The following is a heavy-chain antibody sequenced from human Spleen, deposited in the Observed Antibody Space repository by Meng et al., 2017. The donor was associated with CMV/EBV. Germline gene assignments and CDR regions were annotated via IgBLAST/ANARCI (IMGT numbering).Heavy chain of an antibody. J-gene: IGHJ2*01. Sequence: YYIHWVRLAPGQGLEWMGRINSKRGDTTYAQRFQGRVTMTRDTSINTAYMELSGLKTDDRAVYYCARDPLRYCSGDTCQKRDWFFDVWGRGTLVTVSS. D-gene: IGHD2-15*01. CDR1: YY. CDR2: INSKRGDT. V-gene: IGHV1-2*06. CDR3: ARDPLRYCSGDTCQKRDWFFDV.